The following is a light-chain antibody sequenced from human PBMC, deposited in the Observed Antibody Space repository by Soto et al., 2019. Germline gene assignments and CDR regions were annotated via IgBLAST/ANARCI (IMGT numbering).Light chain of an antibody. CDR3: QQYGSSPLT. Sequence: EIVLTQSPGTLSLSPGERATLSCRASQSVSSSFLAWYQQKPGQAPRLLIYGASSRATGIPDRFSGSGSGTDFTLTISRLEPEDVAVYYCQQYGSSPLTFGGGTKVAIK. V-gene: IGKV3-20*01. CDR2: GAS. CDR1: QSVSSSF. J-gene: IGKJ4*01.